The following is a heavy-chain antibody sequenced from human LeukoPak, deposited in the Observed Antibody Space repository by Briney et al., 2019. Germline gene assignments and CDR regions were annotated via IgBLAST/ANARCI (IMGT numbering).Heavy chain of an antibody. CDR3: AKALRAVAGPFDY. CDR2: ISWNSGSI. J-gene: IGHJ4*02. V-gene: IGHV3-9*01. Sequence: GRSLRLSCAASGFTFDDYAMHWVRQAPGKGLEWVSGISWNSGSIGYADSVKGRFTISRDNAKNSLYLQMNSLRAEDTALYYCAKALRAVAGPFDYWGQGTLVTVSS. CDR1: GFTFDDYA. D-gene: IGHD6-19*01.